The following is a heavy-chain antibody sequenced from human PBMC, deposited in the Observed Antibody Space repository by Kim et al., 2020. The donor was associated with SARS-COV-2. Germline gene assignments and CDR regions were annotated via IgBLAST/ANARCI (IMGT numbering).Heavy chain of an antibody. CDR1: GYNITFYA. D-gene: IGHD2-15*01. Sequence: ASVKVSCKTSGYNITFYAIHWLRQAPGHSLEWMGWVNAGNGNTEYSQKFQGRVTITRDTSANIVYMELNSPRSEDTAVYYCAREDLIVVVGFDYWGQGTPVIVSS. CDR2: VNAGNGNT. V-gene: IGHV1-3*01. CDR3: AREDLIVVVGFDY. J-gene: IGHJ4*02.